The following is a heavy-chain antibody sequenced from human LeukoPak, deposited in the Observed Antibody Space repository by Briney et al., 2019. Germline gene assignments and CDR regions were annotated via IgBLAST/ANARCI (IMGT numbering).Heavy chain of an antibody. CDR1: GFTFSSYA. V-gene: IGHV3-30*04. D-gene: IGHD1-26*01. J-gene: IGHJ4*02. CDR3: ARDRGSYPEYYFDY. Sequence: PGRSLRLPCAASGFTFSSYAMHWVRQAPGKGLEWVAVISYDGSNKYYADSVKGRFTISRDNSKNTLYLQMNSLRAEDTAVYYCARDRGSYPEYYFDYWGQGTLVTVSS. CDR2: ISYDGSNK.